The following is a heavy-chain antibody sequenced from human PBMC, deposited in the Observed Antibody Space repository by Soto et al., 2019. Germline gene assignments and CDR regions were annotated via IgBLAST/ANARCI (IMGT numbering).Heavy chain of an antibody. CDR3: AHLVAGNFDY. Sequence: QITLKESGPTLVKPTQTLTLTCTFSGFSLHTSGVGVGWIRQPPGKALEWLALIYWDDDERYSPSLKSRLTITKDTAKNHVVLTMTNMDPVDTATYYFAHLVAGNFDYWGQGSLVTVSS. V-gene: IGHV2-5*02. CDR2: IYWDDDE. CDR1: GFSLHTSGVG. J-gene: IGHJ4*02.